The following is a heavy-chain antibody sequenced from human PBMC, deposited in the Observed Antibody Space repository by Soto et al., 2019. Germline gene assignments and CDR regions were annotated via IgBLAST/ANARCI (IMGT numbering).Heavy chain of an antibody. V-gene: IGHV3-30-3*01. J-gene: IGHJ4*02. Sequence: GGSLRLSCAASGFTFSTYAMHWVRQAPGKGLEWVAVISYDGSNKYYADSVKGRFTIFRDNSKNTPYLQMNSLRAEDTAVYYCARDNNDSLDYWGQGTLVTVSS. CDR2: ISYDGSNK. CDR1: GFTFSTYA. CDR3: ARDNNDSLDY. D-gene: IGHD2-15*01.